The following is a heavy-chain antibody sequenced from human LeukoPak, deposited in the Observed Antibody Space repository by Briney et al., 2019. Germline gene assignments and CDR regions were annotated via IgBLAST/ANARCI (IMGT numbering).Heavy chain of an antibody. Sequence: SETLSLTCTVSGGSISNYYWSWIRQPPGKELEWIGYIHYSGSTNYKSSLKSRVTISVDTSKNQFSLKLGSVTAADTAVYYCARDTRGDILTGAHAFDIWGQGTMVTVSS. D-gene: IGHD3-9*01. J-gene: IGHJ3*02. CDR3: ARDTRGDILTGAHAFDI. V-gene: IGHV4-59*01. CDR2: IHYSGST. CDR1: GGSISNYY.